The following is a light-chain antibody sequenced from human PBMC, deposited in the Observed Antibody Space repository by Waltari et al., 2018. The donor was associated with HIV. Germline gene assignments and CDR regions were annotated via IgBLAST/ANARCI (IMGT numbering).Light chain of an antibody. Sequence: AIQLAQSPSSLSAYVGDRVTITCRASQGVRNALAWYQQKPGRPPKLLIYDASTLESGVPSRFSGSLSGTDFNLTISNLQPESSATYYCQQFRTYPRTFGQGATLEIK. CDR1: QGVRNA. CDR2: DAS. V-gene: IGKV1-13*02. CDR3: QQFRTYPRT. J-gene: IGKJ2*01.